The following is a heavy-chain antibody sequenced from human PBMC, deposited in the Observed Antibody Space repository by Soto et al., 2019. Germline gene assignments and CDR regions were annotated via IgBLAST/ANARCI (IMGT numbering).Heavy chain of an antibody. CDR3: APTKNDFWSGYYLYFDY. J-gene: IGHJ4*02. Sequence: GGSLRLSCAASGFTFSSYAMSWVRQAPGKGLEWVSAISGSGGSTYYADSVKGRFTISRDNSKNTLYLQMNSLRAEDTAVYYCAPTKNDFWSGYYLYFDYWGQGTLVTVSS. CDR1: GFTFSSYA. CDR2: ISGSGGST. D-gene: IGHD3-3*01. V-gene: IGHV3-23*01.